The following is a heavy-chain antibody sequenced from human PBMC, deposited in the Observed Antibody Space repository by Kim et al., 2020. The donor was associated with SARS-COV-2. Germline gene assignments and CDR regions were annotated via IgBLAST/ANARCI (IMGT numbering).Heavy chain of an antibody. CDR2: NYYSGSA. CDR1: GDAIGTFY. Sequence: SETLSLTCTVSGDAIGTFYWTWIRQPPGKGLEWIGYNYYSGSARYNPSLKSRVTILVDTSKSQFSLKLSSVTAADTAVYYCARGAGANSGFYDGWGQGT. D-gene: IGHD3-22*01. V-gene: IGHV4-59*01. J-gene: IGHJ4*02. CDR3: ARGAGANSGFYDG.